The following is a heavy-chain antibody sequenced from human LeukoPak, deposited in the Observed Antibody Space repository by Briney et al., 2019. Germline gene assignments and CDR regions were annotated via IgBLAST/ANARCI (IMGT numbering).Heavy chain of an antibody. CDR2: IWYDGTNK. V-gene: IGHV3-33*01. Sequence: GGSLRLSCAASGFTFSSYGIHWVRQAPGKGLEWVAVIWYDGTNKYFADSVKGRFTISRDNSKNTLYLEMNSLRAEDTAVYYCARDYQLLYSGSYYFDYWGQGTLVTVSS. CDR3: ARDYQLLYSGSYYFDY. CDR1: GFTFSSYG. J-gene: IGHJ4*02. D-gene: IGHD2-2*02.